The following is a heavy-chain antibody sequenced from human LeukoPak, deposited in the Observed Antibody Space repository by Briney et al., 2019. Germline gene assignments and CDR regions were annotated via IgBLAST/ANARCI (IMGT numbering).Heavy chain of an antibody. D-gene: IGHD6-19*01. J-gene: IGHJ6*03. CDR2: IYSGGST. V-gene: IGHV3-66*01. CDR3: ARVWTGQWPPHYYYMDV. CDR1: EFSVGSNY. Sequence: PGGSLRLSCAASEFSVGSNYMTWVRQAPGKGVEWVSLIYSGGSTYYADSVKGRFTISRDNSKNTLYLQMNSPRAEDTAVYYCARVWTGQWPPHYYYMDVWGKGTTVTISS.